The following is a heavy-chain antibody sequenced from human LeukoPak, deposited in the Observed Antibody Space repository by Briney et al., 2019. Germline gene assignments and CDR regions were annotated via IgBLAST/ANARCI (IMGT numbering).Heavy chain of an antibody. CDR2: IYSGGST. CDR1: GGSISSSNW. V-gene: IGHV3-53*01. CDR3: AREYPDTAMVRAVY. D-gene: IGHD5-18*01. Sequence: ETLSLTCAVSGGSISSSNWWSRVRQAPGKGLEWVSVIYSGGSTYYADSVKGRFTISRDNSKNTLYLQMNSLRAEDTAVYYCAREYPDTAMVRAVYWGQGTLVTVSS. J-gene: IGHJ4*02.